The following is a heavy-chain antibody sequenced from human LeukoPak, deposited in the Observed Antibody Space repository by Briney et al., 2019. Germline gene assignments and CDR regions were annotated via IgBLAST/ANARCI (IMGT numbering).Heavy chain of an antibody. CDR1: GFTFSTYS. CDR2: IDGSSSTT. CDR3: ARGEAFLTSTWYNWFDP. J-gene: IGHJ5*02. V-gene: IGHV3-48*01. D-gene: IGHD6-13*01. Sequence: PGGSLRLSCAASGFTFSTYSMNWVRRAPGKGLEWISYIDGSSSTTYYAGSVKARFTISRDNVKNSLYLQINSLRAEDTAVYYCARGEAFLTSTWYNWFDPWGQGTLVTVSS.